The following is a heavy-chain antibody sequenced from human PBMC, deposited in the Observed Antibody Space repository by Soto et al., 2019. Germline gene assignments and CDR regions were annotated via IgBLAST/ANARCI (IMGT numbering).Heavy chain of an antibody. J-gene: IGHJ4*02. Sequence: QVQLVQSGAEVKKPGASVKVSCKASGYTFTSYDINWVRQATGQGLEWMGWMNPNSGNTVYAQKFQGRVTMTRNTSISPAYMELGSLTSEDTAVDYCPSERCYGLDYWGQGTLVTVSS. CDR3: PSERCYGLDY. V-gene: IGHV1-8*01. D-gene: IGHD2-15*01. CDR2: MNPNSGNT. CDR1: GYTFTSYD.